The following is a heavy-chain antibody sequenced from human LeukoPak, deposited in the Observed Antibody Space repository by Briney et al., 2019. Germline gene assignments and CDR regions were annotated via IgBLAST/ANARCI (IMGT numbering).Heavy chain of an antibody. D-gene: IGHD4-17*01. J-gene: IGHJ4*02. V-gene: IGHV3-33*01. CDR2: IWNDGSHQ. CDR1: GFSFSSYG. Sequence: GGSLRLSRSASGFSFSSYGMHWVRQAPGKGLQWVAVIWNDGSHQYYADSEKGRFTISRDNSRNTMYLQMNRLRVEDTAVYYCARDAAEYGDSHFDWWGQGTLVTVSS. CDR3: ARDAAEYGDSHFDW.